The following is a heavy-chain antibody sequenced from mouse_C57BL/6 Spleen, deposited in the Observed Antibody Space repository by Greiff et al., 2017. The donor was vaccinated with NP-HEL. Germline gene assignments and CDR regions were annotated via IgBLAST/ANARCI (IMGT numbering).Heavy chain of an antibody. D-gene: IGHD1-1*01. CDR2: IHPNSGST. V-gene: IGHV1-64*01. CDR1: GYTFTSYW. CDR3: ARWATTVVDAMDY. Sequence: QVQLQQPGAELVKPGASVKLSCKASGYTFTSYWMHWVKQRPGQGLEWIGMIHPNSGSTNYNEKFKSKATLTVDKSSSTAYMQLSSLTSEDSAVYYCARWATTVVDAMDYWGQGTSVTVSS. J-gene: IGHJ4*01.